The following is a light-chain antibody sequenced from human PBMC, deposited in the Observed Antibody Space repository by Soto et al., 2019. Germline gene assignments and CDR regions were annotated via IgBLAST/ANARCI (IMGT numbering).Light chain of an antibody. V-gene: IGKV1-39*01. CDR2: AAS. J-gene: IGKJ4*01. CDR1: QSISSY. CDR3: QQSHSSPLT. Sequence: IQMTQSPSSLSASVGDRVTITCRASQSISSYLNWYQQKPGKAPKLLIYAASSLQSGVPSRFSGSGSGTDFTLTISSLQPEDSAAYYCQQSHSSPLTFGEGTKVDIK.